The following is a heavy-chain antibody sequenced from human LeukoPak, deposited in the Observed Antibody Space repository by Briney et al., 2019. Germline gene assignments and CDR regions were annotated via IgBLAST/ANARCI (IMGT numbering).Heavy chain of an antibody. CDR2: IYYSGST. CDR1: GGSISSYY. D-gene: IGHD5-18*01. Sequence: SETLSLTCTVSGGSISSYYWSWIRQPPRKGLEWIGYIYYSGSTNYNPSLKSRVTISVDTSKNQFSLKLSSVTAADTAVYYCARGNSVTATFDYWGQGTLVTVSS. CDR3: ARGNSVTATFDY. J-gene: IGHJ4*02. V-gene: IGHV4-59*01.